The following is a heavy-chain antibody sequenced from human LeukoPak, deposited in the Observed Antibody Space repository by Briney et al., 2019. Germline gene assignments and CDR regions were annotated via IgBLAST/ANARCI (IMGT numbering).Heavy chain of an antibody. V-gene: IGHV4-34*01. CDR2: INHSGST. CDR3: ARVSGYARFSQNMDV. D-gene: IGHD1-1*01. Sequence: SETLSLTCAVYGGSFSGYYWSWIRQPPGKGLEWIGEINHSGSTNYNPSLKSRVTISVDTSKNQFSLKLSSVTAADTAVYYCARVSGYARFSQNMDVWGKGTTVTVSS. J-gene: IGHJ6*03. CDR1: GGSFSGYY.